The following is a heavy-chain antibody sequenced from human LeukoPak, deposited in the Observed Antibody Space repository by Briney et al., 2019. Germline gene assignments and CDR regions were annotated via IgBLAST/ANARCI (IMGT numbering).Heavy chain of an antibody. CDR2: ISWNSGSI. CDR1: GFTFDDYA. V-gene: IGHV3-9*01. Sequence: GGSLRLSCAASGFTFDDYAMHWVRQAPGKGLEWVSGISWNSGSIGYADSVKGRFTISRDNAKNSLYLQMNSLRAEDTALYYCAKVRAVAGPGRFYYYYMDVWGKGTTVTVSS. J-gene: IGHJ6*03. CDR3: AKVRAVAGPGRFYYYYMDV. D-gene: IGHD6-19*01.